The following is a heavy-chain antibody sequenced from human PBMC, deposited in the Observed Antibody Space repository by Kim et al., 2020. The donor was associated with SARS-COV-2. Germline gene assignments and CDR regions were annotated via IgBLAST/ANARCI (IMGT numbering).Heavy chain of an antibody. CDR2: A. D-gene: IGHD5-12*01. J-gene: IGHJ4*02. CDR3: ARDRVWEMATV. Sequence: ANYAQKFQGRVTITADKSTSTAYMELSSLRSEDTAVYYCARDRVWEMATVWGQGTLVTVSS. V-gene: IGHV1-69*04.